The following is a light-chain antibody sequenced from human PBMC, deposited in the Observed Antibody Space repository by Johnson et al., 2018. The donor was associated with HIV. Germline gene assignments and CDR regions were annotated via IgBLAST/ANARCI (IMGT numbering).Light chain of an antibody. J-gene: IGLJ1*01. CDR2: ENN. CDR3: GTCDNSLMGYV. V-gene: IGLV1-51*02. CDR1: SSNIGNNY. Sequence: QSVLTQPPSVSAAPGQKVTISCSGSSSNIGNNYVSWYQQLPGTDPKLLIYENNKRPSGIPDRFSGSKSGTSPTLAITGLQTGDEADYYCGTCDNSLMGYVFGTGTKVTVL.